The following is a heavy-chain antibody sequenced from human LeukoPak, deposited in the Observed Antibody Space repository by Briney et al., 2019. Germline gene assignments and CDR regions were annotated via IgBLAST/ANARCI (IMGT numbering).Heavy chain of an antibody. V-gene: IGHV3-7*01. CDR3: ARYVVRARSSWFDP. D-gene: IGHD3-10*01. J-gene: IGHJ5*02. CDR1: GFTFSSYW. CDR2: IKQDGSEK. Sequence: GGSLRLSCAASGFTFSSYWMSWVRQAPGKGLEWVASIKQDGSEKYYVDSVKGRFTISRDNAKNSLYLQMNSLRAEDTAVYYCARYVVRARSSWFDPWGQGTLVTVSS.